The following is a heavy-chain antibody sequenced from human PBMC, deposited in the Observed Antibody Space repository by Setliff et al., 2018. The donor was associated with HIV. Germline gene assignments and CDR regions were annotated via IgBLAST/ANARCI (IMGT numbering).Heavy chain of an antibody. V-gene: IGHV3-74*01. CDR1: GFTFDRFW. CDR3: SLGYCSGGSCYSDPEVAFDI. D-gene: IGHD2-15*01. Sequence: GGSLRLSCAAAGFTFDRFWMHWVRQAPGKGLVWVSRISADGSDTSYADSVKGRFTISRDNAMNTAYLQMNSLRGEDTALYYCSLGYCSGGSCYSDPEVAFDIWGQGTMVTVSS. CDR2: ISADGSDT. J-gene: IGHJ3*02.